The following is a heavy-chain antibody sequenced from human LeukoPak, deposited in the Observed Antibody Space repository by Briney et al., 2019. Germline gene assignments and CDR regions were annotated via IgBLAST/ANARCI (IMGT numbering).Heavy chain of an antibody. CDR3: ARAFYSSSWYHKEDFFDY. CDR2: IYHSGST. Sequence: SETLSLTCTVSGGSISSYYWGWIRQPPGKGLEWIGTIYHSGSTYYNPSLKSRVTISVDTSKNQFSLNLSSVTAADTAVYYCARAFYSSSWYHKEDFFDYWGQGTLVTVSS. D-gene: IGHD6-13*01. J-gene: IGHJ4*02. CDR1: GGSISSYY. V-gene: IGHV4-38-2*02.